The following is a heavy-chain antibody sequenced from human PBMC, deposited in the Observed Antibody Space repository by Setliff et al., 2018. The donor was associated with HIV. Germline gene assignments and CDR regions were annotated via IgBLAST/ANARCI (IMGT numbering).Heavy chain of an antibody. J-gene: IGHJ5*02. CDR2: IYNGGAS. Sequence: SETLSLTCIVYGDSINRGSYYWGWIRQPPGKGLEWIGTIYNGGASHCNPSLKRRVIIFLDPSKNQFSLELTSVTAADTAVYYCAREAPSEPSCYYNFWSGYPDWFDPWGQGTLVTVSS. D-gene: IGHD3-3*01. V-gene: IGHV4-39*07. CDR1: GDSINRGSYY. CDR3: AREAPSEPSCYYNFWSGYPDWFDP.